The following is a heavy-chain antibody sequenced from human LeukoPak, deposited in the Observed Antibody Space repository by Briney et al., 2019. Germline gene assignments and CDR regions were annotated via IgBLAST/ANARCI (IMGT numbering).Heavy chain of an antibody. CDR3: ARRSRGTGSWYYFDY. V-gene: IGHV3-48*03. J-gene: IGHJ4*02. Sequence: GGSLRLSCAASGFTFSSYEMNWVRPAPGKGLEWVSYISSSGSTIYYADSAKGRFTISRDNAKNSLYLQMNSLRAEDTAVYYCARRSRGTGSWYYFDYWGQGTLVTVSS. D-gene: IGHD3-10*01. CDR1: GFTFSSYE. CDR2: ISSSGSTI.